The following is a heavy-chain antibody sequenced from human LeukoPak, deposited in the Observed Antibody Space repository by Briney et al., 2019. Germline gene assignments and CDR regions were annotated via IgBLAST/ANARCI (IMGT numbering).Heavy chain of an antibody. Sequence: GGSLRLSCAASGFTFRSYAMHWVRQAPGKGLEWVAVISYDGSNKYYADSVKGRFTISRDNSKNTLYLQMNTPRAEDTAVYYCARDPHADSTGYSSSYMDVWGKGTTVTVS. CDR3: ARDPHADSTGYSSSYMDV. D-gene: IGHD3-9*01. V-gene: IGHV3-30*01. CDR1: GFTFRSYA. J-gene: IGHJ6*03. CDR2: ISYDGSNK.